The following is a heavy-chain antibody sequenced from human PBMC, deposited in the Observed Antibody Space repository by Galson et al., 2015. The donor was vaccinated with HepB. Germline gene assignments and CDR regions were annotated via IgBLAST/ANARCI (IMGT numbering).Heavy chain of an antibody. V-gene: IGHV1-3*01. CDR2: INAGNGDT. CDR1: GYTFTNYG. D-gene: IGHD3-10*01. CDR3: ARGGLYPQGEDNWFDP. J-gene: IGHJ5*02. Sequence: SVKVSCKASGYTFTNYGMYWVRQAPGQRLEWMGWINAGNGDTNYSQKFQGRVTITRDTSASTAYMELSSLRSEDTAVYYCARGGLYPQGEDNWFDPWGQGTLVTVSS.